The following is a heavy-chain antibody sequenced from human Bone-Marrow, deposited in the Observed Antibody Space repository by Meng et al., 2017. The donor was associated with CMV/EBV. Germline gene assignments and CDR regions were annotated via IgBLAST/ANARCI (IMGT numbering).Heavy chain of an antibody. Sequence: GESLKISCAASGFTFSTYAMHWVRQAPGKGLEWVAVVSYDGSNKFYADSVKGRFTISRDNSKNSLYLQMNSLRAEDTALYYCAKERSTAYYYYGLDAWGQGTTVTVSS. J-gene: IGHJ6*02. CDR2: VSYDGSNK. D-gene: IGHD2-2*01. CDR3: AKERSTAYYYYGLDA. V-gene: IGHV3-30*04. CDR1: GFTFSTYA.